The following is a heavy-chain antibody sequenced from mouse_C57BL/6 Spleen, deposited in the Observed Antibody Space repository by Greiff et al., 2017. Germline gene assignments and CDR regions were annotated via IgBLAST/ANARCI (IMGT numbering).Heavy chain of an antibody. J-gene: IGHJ2*01. D-gene: IGHD2-4*01. CDR3: ARDERLRRFDY. Sequence: ESGPGLVKPSQSLSLTCSVTGYSITSGYYWNWIRQFPGNKLEWMGYISYDGSNNYNPSLKNRISITRDTSKNQFFLKLNSVTTEDTATYYCARDERLRRFDYWGQGTTLTVSS. V-gene: IGHV3-6*01. CDR1: GYSITSGYY. CDR2: ISYDGSN.